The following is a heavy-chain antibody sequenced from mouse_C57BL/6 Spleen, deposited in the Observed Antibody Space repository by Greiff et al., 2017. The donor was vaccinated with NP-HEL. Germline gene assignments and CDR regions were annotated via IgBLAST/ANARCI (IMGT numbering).Heavy chain of an antibody. D-gene: IGHD2-4*01. J-gene: IGHJ3*01. CDR1: GYSITSGYY. CDR2: ISYDGSN. CDR3: AREGLRRGFAY. V-gene: IGHV3-6*01. Sequence: ESGPGLVKLSQSLSLTCSVTGYSITSGYYWNWIRQFPGNKLEWMGYISYDGSNNYNPSLKNRISITRDTSKNQFFLKLNSVTTEDTATYYCAREGLRRGFAYWGQGTLVTVSA.